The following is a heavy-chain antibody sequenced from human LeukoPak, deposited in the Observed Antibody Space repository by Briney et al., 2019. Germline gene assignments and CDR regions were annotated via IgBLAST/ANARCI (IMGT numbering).Heavy chain of an antibody. CDR2: ISGSGDNT. V-gene: IGHV3-23*01. J-gene: IGHJ4*02. Sequence: GGSLRLSCATSGFTFSSHAMNWVRQAPGKGLDWVSAISGSGDNTYYADSVKGRFTISRDNSKNTLYLQMNRLRAEDTAVYYCAKDKGLYSSSWYVDYWGQGTLVTVSS. CDR1: GFTFSSHA. CDR3: AKDKGLYSSSWYVDY. D-gene: IGHD6-13*01.